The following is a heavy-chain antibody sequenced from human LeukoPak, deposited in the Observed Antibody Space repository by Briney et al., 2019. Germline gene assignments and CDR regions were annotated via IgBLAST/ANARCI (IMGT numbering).Heavy chain of an antibody. V-gene: IGHV4-39*01. CDR3: ARLVSYPRHYYYYYGMDV. Sequence: PSETLSLTCTVSGGSISSSSYYWGWIRQPPGKGLEWIGSIYYSGSTYYNPSLKSRVTISVDTSKNQFSLKLSSVTAADTAVYYCARLVSYPRHYYYYYGMDVWGQGTTVTVSS. CDR1: GGSISSSSYY. D-gene: IGHD1-26*01. CDR2: IYYSGST. J-gene: IGHJ6*02.